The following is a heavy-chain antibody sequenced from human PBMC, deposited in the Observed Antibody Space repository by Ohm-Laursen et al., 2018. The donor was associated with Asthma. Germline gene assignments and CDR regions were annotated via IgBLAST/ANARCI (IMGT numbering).Heavy chain of an antibody. CDR1: GYTFTSYG. CDR3: ARTFQKYSSSVYYYYGMDV. J-gene: IGHJ6*02. CDR2: ISAYNGNT. Sequence: ASVKVSCKASGYTFTSYGISWVRQAPGQGLEWMGWISAYNGNTNYAQKLQGRVTMTTGTSTSTAYMELRSLRSDDTAVYYCARTFQKYSSSVYYYYGMDVWGQGTTVTVSS. D-gene: IGHD6-6*01. V-gene: IGHV1-18*04.